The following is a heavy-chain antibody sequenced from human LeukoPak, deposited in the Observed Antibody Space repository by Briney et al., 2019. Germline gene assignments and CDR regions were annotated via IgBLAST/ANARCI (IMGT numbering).Heavy chain of an antibody. V-gene: IGHV4-31*03. CDR1: GGSISSGGYY. CDR2: IYYTGST. J-gene: IGHJ4*02. Sequence: SETLSLTCTVSGGSISSGGYYWTWIRQHPGKGLEWIGYIYYTGSTFFNPSLKSRVIISVDTSKNQFSLKLSSVTAADTAVYYCARSDQRWLYSDYWGQGTLVTVSS. CDR3: ARSDQRWLYSDY. D-gene: IGHD5-24*01.